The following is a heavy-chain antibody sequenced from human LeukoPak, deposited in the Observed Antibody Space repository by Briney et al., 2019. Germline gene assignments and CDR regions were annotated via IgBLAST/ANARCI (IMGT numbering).Heavy chain of an antibody. V-gene: IGHV4-39*07. CDR3: ARVGGDYYDSSGQTPFDY. D-gene: IGHD3-22*01. Sequence: PSETLSLTCTVSGGSISSHYWGWIRQPPGKGLEWIGSIYYSGSTYYNPSLKSRVTISVDTSKNQFSLKLSSVTAADTAVYYCARVGGDYYDSSGQTPFDYWGQGTLVTVSS. CDR2: IYYSGST. CDR1: GGSISSHY. J-gene: IGHJ4*02.